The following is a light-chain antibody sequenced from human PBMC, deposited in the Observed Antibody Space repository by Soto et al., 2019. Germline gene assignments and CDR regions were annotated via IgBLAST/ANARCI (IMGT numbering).Light chain of an antibody. J-gene: IGLJ3*02. Sequence: QSALTQPPSASGTPGQRVTISCSGASSNIGSNAVNWYQQLPGTAPQLLIYTNNERPSGVPDRFSGSKSGTSASLAITGLQSEDEADYHCAACDDSLNALVFGGGTQLTVL. CDR1: SSNIGSNA. V-gene: IGLV1-44*01. CDR3: AACDDSLNALV. CDR2: TNN.